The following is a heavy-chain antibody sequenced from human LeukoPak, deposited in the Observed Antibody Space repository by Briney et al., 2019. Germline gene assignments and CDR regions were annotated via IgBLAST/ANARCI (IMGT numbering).Heavy chain of an antibody. D-gene: IGHD3-22*01. Sequence: SETLSLTCTVSGVSISSHCWRWLRQPPGKGLEGIAYTFDTVRISYTPSLKSRVTISVHASKNQFSLRLTSVTAADTAVYYCARGLIGYDDSGYYLSRLDSWGQGSLVTVSS. CDR2: TFDTVRI. J-gene: IGHJ4*02. CDR1: GVSISSHC. V-gene: IGHV4-59*11. CDR3: ARGLIGYDDSGYYLSRLDS.